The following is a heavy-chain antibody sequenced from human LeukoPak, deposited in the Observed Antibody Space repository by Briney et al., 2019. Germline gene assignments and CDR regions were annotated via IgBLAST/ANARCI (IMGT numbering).Heavy chain of an antibody. CDR1: GFTFSSYS. D-gene: IGHD3-9*01. J-gene: IGHJ5*02. V-gene: IGHV3-21*01. Sequence: GGSLRLSCAASGFTFSSYSMNWVRQAPGKGLEWVSSISSSSSYIYYADSVKGRFTISRDNAKNSLYLQMNSLRAEDTAVYYCASFYFAGWFDPWGQGTLVTVSS. CDR2: ISSSSSYI. CDR3: ASFYFAGWFDP.